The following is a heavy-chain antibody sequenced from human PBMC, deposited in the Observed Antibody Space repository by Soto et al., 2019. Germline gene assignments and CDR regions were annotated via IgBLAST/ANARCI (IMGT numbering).Heavy chain of an antibody. V-gene: IGHV1-69*13. CDR2: IIPIFGTA. D-gene: IGHD2-2*01. CDR1: GGTFSSYA. CDR3: ARTPFVVVPAATGRDDAFDI. J-gene: IGHJ3*02. Sequence: ASVKVSCKASGGTFSSYAISWVRQAPGQGLEWMGGIIPIFGTANYAQKFQGRVTITADESTSTAYMELSSLRSEDTAVYYCARTPFVVVPAATGRDDAFDIWGQGTMVTVSS.